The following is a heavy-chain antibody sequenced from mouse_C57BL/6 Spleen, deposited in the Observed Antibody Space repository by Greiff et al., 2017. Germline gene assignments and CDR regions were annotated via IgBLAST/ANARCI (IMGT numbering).Heavy chain of an antibody. CDR1: GYTFTEYT. CDR2: FYPGSGSI. V-gene: IGHV1-62-2*01. Sequence: QVQLKESGAELVKPGASVKLSCKASGYTFTEYTIHWVKQRSGQGLEWIGWFYPGSGSIKYNEKFKDKATLTADKSSSTVYMELSRLTSEDSAVYFCARHALIYYYGSSYHFDYWGQGTTLTVSS. J-gene: IGHJ2*01. D-gene: IGHD1-1*01. CDR3: ARHALIYYYGSSYHFDY.